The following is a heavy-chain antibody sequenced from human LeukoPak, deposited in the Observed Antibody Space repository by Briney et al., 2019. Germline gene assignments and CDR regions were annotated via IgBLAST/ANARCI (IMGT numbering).Heavy chain of an antibody. CDR3: ARDQGGSYYYMDV. CDR2: IWYDGSNK. D-gene: IGHD1-26*01. V-gene: IGHV3-33*01. J-gene: IGHJ6*03. CDR1: GFTFSSYG. Sequence: PGGSLRLSCAASGFTFSSYGMHWVRQAPGKGLEWVAVIWYDGSNKYYADSVKGRFTISRDNSKNTLYLQMNSLRAEDTAVYYCARDQGGSYYYMDVWGKGTTVTVSS.